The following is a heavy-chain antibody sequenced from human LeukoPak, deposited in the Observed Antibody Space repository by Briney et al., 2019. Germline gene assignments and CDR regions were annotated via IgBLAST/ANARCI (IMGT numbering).Heavy chain of an antibody. D-gene: IGHD2-2*01. CDR1: GFTFSSYG. CDR2: IRYDGSNK. J-gene: IGHJ1*01. CDR3: AKYCSSTSCYEGLYGAEYFQH. V-gene: IGHV3-30*02. Sequence: GGSLRLSCAASGFTFSSYGMHWVRQAPGKGLEWVAFIRYDGSNKYYADSVKGRFTISRDNSKNTLYLQMNSLRAEDTAVYYCAKYCSSTSCYEGLYGAEYFQHWGQGTLVTVSS.